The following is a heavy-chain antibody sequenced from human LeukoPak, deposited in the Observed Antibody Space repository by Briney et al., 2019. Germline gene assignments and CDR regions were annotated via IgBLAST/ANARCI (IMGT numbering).Heavy chain of an antibody. Sequence: SVKVSCKASGGTFSSYAISWVRRAPGQGLEWMGGIIPIFGTANYAQKFQGRVTITADESTSTAYMELSSLRSEDTAVYYCAALPGSSDAFDIWGQGTMVTVSS. V-gene: IGHV1-69*13. CDR1: GGTFSSYA. D-gene: IGHD3-10*01. CDR3: AALPGSSDAFDI. CDR2: IIPIFGTA. J-gene: IGHJ3*02.